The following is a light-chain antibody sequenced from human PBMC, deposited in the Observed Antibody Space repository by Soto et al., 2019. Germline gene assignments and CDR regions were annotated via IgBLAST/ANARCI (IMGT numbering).Light chain of an antibody. Sequence: QSALTQPASVSGSPGQSIAISRTGTSSDVGTYDLVSWYQQHPGKAPKLMIYEGTKRPSGVSNRFSGSKSANTASLTISGLQPEDEADYYCCSSAGSSLYVFGSGTRSPS. CDR2: EGT. CDR3: CSSAGSSLYV. V-gene: IGLV2-23*01. CDR1: SSDVGTYDL. J-gene: IGLJ1*01.